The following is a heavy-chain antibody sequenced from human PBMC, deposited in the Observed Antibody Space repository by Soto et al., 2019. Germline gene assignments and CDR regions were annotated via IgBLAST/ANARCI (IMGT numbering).Heavy chain of an antibody. J-gene: IGHJ3*02. CDR3: AKDRGGGAYPAFDI. CDR2: IRGSGGAT. D-gene: IGHD3-16*01. CDR1: GFTFSSYD. V-gene: IGHV3-23*01. Sequence: EVQLLESGGGLVQPGGSLRLSCAASGFTFSSYDMGWVRQAPGKGLEWVSLIRGSGGATFYADSVEGRLTISRDISKNTLYLQMNSLRAEDTAVYYCAKDRGGGAYPAFDIWGQGTMVTVSS.